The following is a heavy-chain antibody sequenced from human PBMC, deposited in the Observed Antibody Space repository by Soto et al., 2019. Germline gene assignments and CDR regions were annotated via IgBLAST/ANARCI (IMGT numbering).Heavy chain of an antibody. CDR3: ARDSEAGTTRGTFDY. CDR1: GFTFSSYA. Sequence: GGSLRLSCAASGFTFSSYAMSWVRQAPGKGLEWVSYISSSGSTIYYADSVKGRFTISRDNAKNSLYLQMNSLRAEDTAVYYCARDSEAGTTRGTFDYWGQGTLVTVSS. V-gene: IGHV3-48*04. J-gene: IGHJ4*02. D-gene: IGHD1-1*01. CDR2: ISSSGSTI.